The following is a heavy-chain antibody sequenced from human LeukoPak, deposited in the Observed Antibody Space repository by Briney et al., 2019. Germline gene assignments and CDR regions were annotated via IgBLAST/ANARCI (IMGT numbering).Heavy chain of an antibody. D-gene: IGHD3-16*01. V-gene: IGHV1-69*13. Sequence: ASVKVSCKASGNSISNYAVSWVRQAPGQGFEWMGGIIPIIGTADYAQEFQGRVTITADQSTSTTYMALSSLKSEDTATYYCTTRACHAGGCSSSFYYYYGLHFWGQGTTVSVSS. CDR1: GNSISNYA. CDR3: TTRACHAGGCSSSFYYYYGLHF. CDR2: IIPIIGTA. J-gene: IGHJ6*02.